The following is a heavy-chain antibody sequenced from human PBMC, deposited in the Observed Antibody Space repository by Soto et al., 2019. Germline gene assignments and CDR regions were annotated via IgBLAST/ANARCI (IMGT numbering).Heavy chain of an antibody. CDR2: IYYSGST. V-gene: IGHV4-39*01. CDR3: ARNRGIAADALDY. Sequence: TLSLTCTVSGGSISSSSYYWGWIRQPPGKGLEWIGSIYYSGSTYYNPSLKSRVTISVDTSKNQFSLKLSSVTAADTAVYYCARNRGIAADALDYWGQGTLVTVSS. CDR1: GGSISSSSYY. D-gene: IGHD6-13*01. J-gene: IGHJ4*02.